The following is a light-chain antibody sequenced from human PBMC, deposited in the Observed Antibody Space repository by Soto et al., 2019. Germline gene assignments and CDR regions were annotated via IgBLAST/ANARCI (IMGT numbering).Light chain of an antibody. CDR1: QSVSSSY. V-gene: IGKV3-20*01. CDR2: GAS. CDR3: QQYGSSPPT. Sequence: VLTKSPGTLSLSPGERPTLSCRASQSVSSSYLAWYQQKPGQAPRLLIYGASSRATGIPDRFSGSGSGTDFTLTISRLEPEEFAVYYCQQYGSSPPTFGQGIKVGIK. J-gene: IGKJ1*01.